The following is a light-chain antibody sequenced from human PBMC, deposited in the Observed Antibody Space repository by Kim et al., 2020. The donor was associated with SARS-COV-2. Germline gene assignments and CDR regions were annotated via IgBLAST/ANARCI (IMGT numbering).Light chain of an antibody. J-gene: IGLJ3*02. CDR2: YDD. Sequence: QRVTISCSGSSSNIGRNAVNWYQHLPGKAPSLLIHYDDLLSSGVSGRFSGSKSGTSASLAINGLQSDDEADYYCATWDDSLNAWVFGGGTQLTVL. CDR1: SSNIGRNA. V-gene: IGLV1-36*01. CDR3: ATWDDSLNAWV.